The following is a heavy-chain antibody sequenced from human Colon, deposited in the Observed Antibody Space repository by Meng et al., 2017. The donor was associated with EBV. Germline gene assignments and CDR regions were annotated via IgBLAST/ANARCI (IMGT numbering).Heavy chain of an antibody. V-gene: IGHV3-23*04. J-gene: IGHJ4*02. CDR1: GFTFSKYA. CDR2: ISGNGGST. Sequence: VRLVECGGGLVPPGGSLRLSCASSGFTFSKYAMSWVRQAPGKGLEWVSGISGNGGSTSYAGSVKGRFTISRDNSKNTLCLQMDSLRGEDTAVYYCAKTLYGGIDYWGQGTLVTVSS. CDR3: AKTLYGGIDY. D-gene: IGHD1-26*01.